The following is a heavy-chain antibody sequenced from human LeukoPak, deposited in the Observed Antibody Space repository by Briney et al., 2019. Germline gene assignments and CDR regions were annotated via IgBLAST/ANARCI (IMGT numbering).Heavy chain of an antibody. CDR1: GFTFSSYT. V-gene: IGHV3-48*02. J-gene: IGHJ4*02. CDR2: ISSGSGTM. CDR3: ARTAYYFDY. Sequence: GGSLRLSCAASGFTFSSYTMSWVRQAPGKGLEWVSYISSGSGTMYYADSVEGRFTISRDNAKNSLFLQMNSLRDEDSAVYYCARTAYYFDYWGQGTLVTVSS.